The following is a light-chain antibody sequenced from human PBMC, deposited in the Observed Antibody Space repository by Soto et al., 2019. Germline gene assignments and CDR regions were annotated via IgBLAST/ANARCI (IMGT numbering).Light chain of an antibody. CDR2: GAS. V-gene: IGKV3-20*01. CDR1: ESVRNNS. Sequence: LILTQSPGTLSLSPGERATLSCRASESVRNNSLAWYQQHPGQAPRLLIFGASSRATGIPDRFSGTGSGADFNLTISSLEPDDSAVYFCHHYGYGADTFGQGTKLEIK. J-gene: IGKJ2*01. CDR3: HHYGYGADT.